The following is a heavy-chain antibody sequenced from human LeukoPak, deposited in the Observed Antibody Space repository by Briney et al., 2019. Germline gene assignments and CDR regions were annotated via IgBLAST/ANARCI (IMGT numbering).Heavy chain of an antibody. Sequence: PSGTLSLTCTVSGGSISSSSYYWGWIRQPPGKGLEWIGSIYYSGSTYYNPSLESRVTISVDTSKNQFSLKLSSVTAADTAVYYCARLAARYGDYAVGVVDYWGQGTLVTVSS. CDR1: GGSISSSSYY. CDR3: ARLAARYGDYAVGVVDY. CDR2: IYYSGST. D-gene: IGHD4-17*01. V-gene: IGHV4-39*01. J-gene: IGHJ4*02.